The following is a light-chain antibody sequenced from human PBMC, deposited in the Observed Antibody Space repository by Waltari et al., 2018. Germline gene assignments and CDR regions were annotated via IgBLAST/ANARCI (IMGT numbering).Light chain of an antibody. J-gene: IGLJ1*01. CDR1: TSDVGGYTS. CDR3: SAYTRSGTYV. CDR2: DLT. Sequence: QSALTQAASVSGPPGQSTTIPCTGTTSDVGGYTSVSWYHQHPGKAPKVLIYDLTNRPSGVSNRFSGSKSGNTASLTISGLQAEDEADYYCSAYTRSGTYVFGTGTKVTVL. V-gene: IGLV2-14*03.